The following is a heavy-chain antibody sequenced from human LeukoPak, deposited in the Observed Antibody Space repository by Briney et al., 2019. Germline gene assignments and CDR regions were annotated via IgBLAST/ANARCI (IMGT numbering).Heavy chain of an antibody. D-gene: IGHD1-1*01. CDR2: IFYSGSA. CDR3: ARDPGTMYYFDS. CDR1: GGSISSYY. J-gene: IGHJ4*02. V-gene: IGHV4-59*01. Sequence: SETLSLTCTVSGGSISSYYWNWIRQPPGKGLEWIGHIFYSGSANYNPSLKSRVTISVDTSKNQFSLKLTSVTAADTAVYYCARDPGTMYYFDSWGQGTLVTVSS.